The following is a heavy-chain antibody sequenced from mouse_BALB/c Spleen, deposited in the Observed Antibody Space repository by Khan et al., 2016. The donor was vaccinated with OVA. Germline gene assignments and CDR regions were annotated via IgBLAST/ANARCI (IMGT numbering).Heavy chain of an antibody. CDR2: ISYRGIT. J-gene: IGHJ4*01. CDR3: ASELGTYYAREY. D-gene: IGHD4-1*01. V-gene: IGHV3-2*02. CDR1: GYSITSDYA. Sequence: EVQLQESGPGLVKPSQSLFHTCTVTGYSITSDYAWNWIRQFPGTKLEWMGYISYRGITTSNPFLKPRISITPYTSKVQFFLQLKSETSEDTATDHCASELGTYYAREYWGQGASVTVIS.